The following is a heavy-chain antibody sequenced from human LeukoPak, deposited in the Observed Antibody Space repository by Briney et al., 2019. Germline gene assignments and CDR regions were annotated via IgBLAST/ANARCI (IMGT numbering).Heavy chain of an antibody. V-gene: IGHV4-38-2*01. Sequence: AETLSLTCAVSGYSISSGYYWGLIRQPPRKGLGLIGSIFLSGRSYYNPSLKSQVTISVDTSRNKFSLKLTYVTAADTAVYYCARHVCGAGSFYGFDYWGQGTLVTVSS. CDR2: IFLSGRS. D-gene: IGHD2-15*01. J-gene: IGHJ4*01. CDR3: ARHVCGAGSFYGFDY. CDR1: GYSISSGYY.